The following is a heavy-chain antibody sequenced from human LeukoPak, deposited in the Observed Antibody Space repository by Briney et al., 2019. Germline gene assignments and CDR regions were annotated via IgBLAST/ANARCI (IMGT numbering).Heavy chain of an antibody. J-gene: IGHJ4*02. D-gene: IGHD2-21*02. CDR2: ISAYNGNT. V-gene: IGHV1-18*01. CDR3: ARDLCGRVYCGGDDY. CDR1: GYTFTSYG. Sequence: ASVKVSCKASGYTFTSYGISWVRQAPGQGLEWMGWISAYNGNTNYAQKLQGRVTMTTDTSTSTAYMELRSLRSDDTAVYYCARDLCGRVYCGGDDYWGQGTLVTVSS.